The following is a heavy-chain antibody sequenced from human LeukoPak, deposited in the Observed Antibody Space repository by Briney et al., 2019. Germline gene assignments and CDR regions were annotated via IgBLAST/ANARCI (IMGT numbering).Heavy chain of an antibody. CDR1: GASISSSSYY. J-gene: IGHJ3*02. CDR3: ARDRRRDLLHAFDI. Sequence: SETLSLTCTVSGASISSSSYYWSWIRQPPGKGLEWIAYIDYSGSTNYNPSLKSRVTISVDASKNQFSLKLSSVTAADTAVYYCARDRRRDLLHAFDIWGQGTMVTVSS. D-gene: IGHD1-26*01. CDR2: IDYSGST. V-gene: IGHV4-61*01.